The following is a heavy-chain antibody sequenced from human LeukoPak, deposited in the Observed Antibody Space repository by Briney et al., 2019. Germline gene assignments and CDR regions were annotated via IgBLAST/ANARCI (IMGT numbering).Heavy chain of an antibody. Sequence: PGGSLRLSCAASGFTFSSYVMHWVRQAPGKGLEWVAFIRYDGSNKYYADSVKGRFTISRDNSKNTLYLQMNSLRAEDTAVYYCAKDAYYYDSSGSTYYYYMDVWGKGTTVTISS. V-gene: IGHV3-30*02. CDR3: AKDAYYYDSSGSTYYYYMDV. D-gene: IGHD3-22*01. J-gene: IGHJ6*03. CDR1: GFTFSSYV. CDR2: IRYDGSNK.